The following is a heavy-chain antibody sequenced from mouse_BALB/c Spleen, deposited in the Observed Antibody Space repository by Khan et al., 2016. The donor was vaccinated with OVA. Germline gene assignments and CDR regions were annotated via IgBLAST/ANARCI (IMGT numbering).Heavy chain of an antibody. V-gene: IGHV1S136*01. CDR2: INPYNDGA. CDR1: GYSFTNYI. Sequence: EVQLQESGPELVKPGASVKMSCKASGYSFTNYIIHWVKQKPGQGLEWIGYINPYNDGAKYNEKFKGKATLTSDKSSSSAYMELSGLTSEDSAVYYWARDYGRSFWFAYWGQGTLVTVSA. CDR3: ARDYGRSFWFAY. D-gene: IGHD1-1*01. J-gene: IGHJ3*01.